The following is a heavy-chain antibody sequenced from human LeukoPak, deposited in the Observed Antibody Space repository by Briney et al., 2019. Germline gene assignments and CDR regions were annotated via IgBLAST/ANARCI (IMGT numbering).Heavy chain of an antibody. J-gene: IGHJ3*02. CDR2: ISGGNT. V-gene: IGHV3-23*01. CDR3: ARPRSGWYRDAFDI. D-gene: IGHD6-19*01. CDR1: GFTLSSTG. Sequence: PGGSLRLSCAAPGFTLSSTGMSWVRQAPGKGLEWVSGISGGNTFYADSVKGRFTISRDNSKNTLYLQMNSLRAEDTAVYYCARPRSGWYRDAFDIWGQGTMVTVSS.